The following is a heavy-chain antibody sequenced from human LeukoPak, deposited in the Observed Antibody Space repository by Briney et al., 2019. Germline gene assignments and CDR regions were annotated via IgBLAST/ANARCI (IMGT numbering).Heavy chain of an antibody. CDR1: GGSISSYY. V-gene: IGHV4-59*01. D-gene: IGHD3-3*01. CDR2: IYYSGST. CDR3: ARVGIFGVVNDAFDI. J-gene: IGHJ3*02. Sequence: PSETLSLTCTVSGGSISSYYWSWIRQPPGKGLEWIGYIYYSGSTNYNPSLKSRVTISVDTSKNQFSLKLSSVTAADTAVSYCARVGIFGVVNDAFDIWGQGTMVTVSS.